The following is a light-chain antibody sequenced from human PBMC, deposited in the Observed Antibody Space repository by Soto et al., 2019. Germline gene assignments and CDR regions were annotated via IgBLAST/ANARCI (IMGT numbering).Light chain of an antibody. CDR2: EVS. J-gene: IGLJ2*01. V-gene: IGLV2-18*01. CDR1: SSDVGSYNR. CDR3: SLNTSSSTLL. Sequence: QSALTQPPSVSGSPGQSVTISCTGTSSDVGSYNRVSWYQQPPGTAPKLLIYEVSNRPSGVPDRFSGSKSANTASLTISGLQAEDEADYYCSLNTSSSTLLFGGGTKVTVL.